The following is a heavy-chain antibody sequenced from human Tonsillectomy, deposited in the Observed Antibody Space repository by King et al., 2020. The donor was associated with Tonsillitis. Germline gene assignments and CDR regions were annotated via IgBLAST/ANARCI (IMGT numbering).Heavy chain of an antibody. CDR1: GDSVSTASVA. CDR3: VREDFWNDDAFDF. J-gene: IGHJ3*01. D-gene: IGHD1-1*01. CDR2: TYYRSGWYN. Sequence: VQLPQSGPGLVKPSQTLSLTCALSGDSVSTASVAWHWIRQSPSRGLEWLGRTYYRSGWYNDYAVSVKSRISINQDTSKNQVSLQLNSLTPEDTAMYYCVREDFWNDDAFDFWGRGTMVIVS. V-gene: IGHV6-1*02.